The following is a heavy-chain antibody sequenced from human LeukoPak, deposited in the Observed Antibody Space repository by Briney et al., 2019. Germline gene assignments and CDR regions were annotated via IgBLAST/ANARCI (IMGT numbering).Heavy chain of an antibody. CDR2: INHSGST. Sequence: SETLSLTCAVYGGSFSGYYWSWIRQPPGKGLEWIGEINHSGSTNYNPSLKSRVTISVDTSKNQFSLKLSSVTAADTAVYYCARGLSSGWYWAYDYWGQGTPVTVSS. V-gene: IGHV4-34*01. CDR1: GGSFSGYY. D-gene: IGHD6-19*01. CDR3: ARGLSSGWYWAYDY. J-gene: IGHJ4*02.